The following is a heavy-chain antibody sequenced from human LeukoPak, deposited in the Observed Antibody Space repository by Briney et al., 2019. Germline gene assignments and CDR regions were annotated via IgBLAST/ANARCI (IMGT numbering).Heavy chain of an antibody. D-gene: IGHD2-15*01. Sequence: ASVKVSCKASGYTFTSYDINWVRQATGQGLEWMGWMNPNSGNTGYAQKFQGRVTMTRNTSISTAYMELSSLRSEDTAVYYCARDLYCSGGSCYPPPYYFDYWGQGTLVTVSS. CDR2: MNPNSGNT. CDR1: GYTFTSYD. J-gene: IGHJ4*02. CDR3: ARDLYCSGGSCYPPPYYFDY. V-gene: IGHV1-8*01.